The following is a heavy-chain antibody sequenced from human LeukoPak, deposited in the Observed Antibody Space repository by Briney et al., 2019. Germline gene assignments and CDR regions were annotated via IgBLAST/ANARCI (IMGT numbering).Heavy chain of an antibody. Sequence: KPSETLSLTCTVSGGSISSYYWSWIRHPPGRGLEWIGYIYYSGNTNYHTFLKSGATISVATSKNPFTRKLSPVTAAHTAVYYCARRNYYGSGSYYPDNWCDPWGQGTLVTVST. J-gene: IGHJ5*02. D-gene: IGHD3-10*01. V-gene: IGHV4-59*08. CDR3: ARRNYYGSGSYYPDNWCDP. CDR1: GGSISSYY. CDR2: IYYSGNT.